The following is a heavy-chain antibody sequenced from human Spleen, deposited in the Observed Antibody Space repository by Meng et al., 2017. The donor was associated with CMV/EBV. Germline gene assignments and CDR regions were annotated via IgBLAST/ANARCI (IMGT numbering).Heavy chain of an antibody. Sequence: SETLSLTCTVYGGSFSGYYWSWIRQPPRKGLEWIGEINHSGSTNYNPSLKSRVTISVDTSKNQFSLKLSSVTAADTAVYYCARGLVGDIVLMVYSIPYFDYWGQGTLVTVSS. CDR1: GGSFSGYY. CDR2: INHSGST. D-gene: IGHD2-8*01. V-gene: IGHV4-34*01. J-gene: IGHJ4*02. CDR3: ARGLVGDIVLMVYSIPYFDY.